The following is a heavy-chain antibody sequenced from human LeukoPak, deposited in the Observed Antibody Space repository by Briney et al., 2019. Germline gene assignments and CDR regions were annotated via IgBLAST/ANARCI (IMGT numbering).Heavy chain of an antibody. CDR2: ISSSGSTI. Sequence: GGSLRLSCVASGFTFTTHNMNWVRQAPGKGLEWVSYISSSGSTIYYADSVKGRFTISRDNAKNSLYLQMNSLRAEDTAVYYCAELGITMIGGVWGKGTTVTISS. CDR1: GFTFTTHN. V-gene: IGHV3-48*03. J-gene: IGHJ6*04. D-gene: IGHD3-10*02. CDR3: AELGITMIGGV.